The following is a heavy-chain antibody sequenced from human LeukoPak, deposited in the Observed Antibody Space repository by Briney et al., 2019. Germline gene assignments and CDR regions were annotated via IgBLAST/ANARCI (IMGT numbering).Heavy chain of an antibody. D-gene: IGHD3-10*01. J-gene: IGHJ6*02. CDR2: IRYDGSNK. V-gene: IGHV3-30*02. Sequence: GGSLRLSCAASGLTFSSYGMHWVRQAPGKGLEWVAFIRYDGSNKYYADSVKGRFTISRDNSKNTLYLQMNSLRAEDTAVYYCAKGYGSGYYFYGMDVWGQGTTVTVSS. CDR3: AKGYGSGYYFYGMDV. CDR1: GLTFSSYG.